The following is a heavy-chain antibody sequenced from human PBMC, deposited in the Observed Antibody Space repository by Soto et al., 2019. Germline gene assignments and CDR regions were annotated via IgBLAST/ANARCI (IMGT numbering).Heavy chain of an antibody. CDR3: AEGRGAAYYFDF. Sequence: LLVESGGGLVKPGGSLRLSCAGTGLSFSRYAMNWVRQAPGKGLEWVASISGTASHIRYADSVRGRFTISKDDAKNSLSLQMTSLRAEDTAVYFCAEGRGAAYYFDFWGRGTLVSVSS. CDR2: ISGTASHI. V-gene: IGHV3-21*01. D-gene: IGHD3-10*01. CDR1: GLSFSRYA. J-gene: IGHJ4*02.